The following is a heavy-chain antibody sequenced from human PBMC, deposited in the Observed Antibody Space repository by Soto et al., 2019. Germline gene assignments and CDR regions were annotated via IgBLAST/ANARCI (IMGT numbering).Heavy chain of an antibody. D-gene: IGHD3-16*01. CDR2: ISPGFGTA. CDR1: GATLDTFINFG. J-gene: IGHJ3*02. V-gene: IGHV1-69*12. Sequence: QVQLVQSGAEVKKPGSSVKVSCKASGATLDTFINFGVTWVRRAPGQGLEWMGGISPGFGTAHYAQKFQGRHTISADDSTTTAFMELSSLRSEDTAVYYWARGAVTKILGLMYDALEIWGHGTMVTVSS. CDR3: ARGAVTKILGLMYDALEI.